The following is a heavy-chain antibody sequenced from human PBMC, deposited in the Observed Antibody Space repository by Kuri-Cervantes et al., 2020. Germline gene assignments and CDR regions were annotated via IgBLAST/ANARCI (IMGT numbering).Heavy chain of an antibody. CDR1: GYSISSGYY. J-gene: IGHJ6*03. D-gene: IGHD3-10*01. Sequence: SETLSLTCAVSGYSISSGYYWGWIRQPPGTGLEWIGSIYHSGSTYYNPSLKSRLTISVDTSKNQFSLKLSSVTAADTAAYYWARGGVWFRSDYYYYMDVWGKGTTVTVSS. CDR3: ARGGVWFRSDYYYYMDV. CDR2: IYHSGST. V-gene: IGHV4-38-2*01.